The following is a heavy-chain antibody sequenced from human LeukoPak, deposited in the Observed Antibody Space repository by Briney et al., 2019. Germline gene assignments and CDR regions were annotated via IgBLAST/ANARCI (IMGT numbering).Heavy chain of an antibody. V-gene: IGHV3-74*01. CDR1: GMTFSNHW. Sequence: PGGSLRLSCAASGMTFSNHWMHWVRQAPGKGLVWVSLIKTDGRTTIYADSVKGRFTISRDNGKSTLYLQMNSLRAEDTAIYYGTTGPSYGYEWWGQGTVVTVSS. D-gene: IGHD3-16*01. CDR2: IKTDGRTT. J-gene: IGHJ4*02. CDR3: TTGPSYGYEW.